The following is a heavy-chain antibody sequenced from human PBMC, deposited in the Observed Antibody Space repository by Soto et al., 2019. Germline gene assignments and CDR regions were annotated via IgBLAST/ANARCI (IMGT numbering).Heavy chain of an antibody. J-gene: IGHJ3*02. CDR3: ARHKKGKGIAVAGTIYDAFDI. CDR1: GGSISSSSYY. CDR2: IYYSGST. D-gene: IGHD6-19*01. Sequence: SETLSLTCTVSGGSISSSSYYWGWIRQPPGKGLEWIGSIYYSGSTYYNPSLKSRVTISVDTSKNQFSLKLSSVTAADTAVYYCARHKKGKGIAVAGTIYDAFDIWGQGTMVTVSS. V-gene: IGHV4-39*01.